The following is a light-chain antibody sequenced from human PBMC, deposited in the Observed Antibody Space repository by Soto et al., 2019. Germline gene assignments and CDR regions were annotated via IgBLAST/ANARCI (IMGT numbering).Light chain of an antibody. CDR3: QQYNGYSWT. CDR1: QSISNW. V-gene: IGKV1-5*01. J-gene: IGKJ1*01. Sequence: DIQMTQSPSTLSASIGDRVTITCRASQSISNWLAWYQQKPGKAPKLLIYDASTLESGVPSRFSASGLGTEFTLTISSLQSEDFATYYCQQYNGYSWTFGQGTKVDI. CDR2: DAS.